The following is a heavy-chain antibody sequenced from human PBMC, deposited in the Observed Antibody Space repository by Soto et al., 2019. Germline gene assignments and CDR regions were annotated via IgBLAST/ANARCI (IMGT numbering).Heavy chain of an antibody. Sequence: SETLSLTCTVSGGSISSSSYYWGWIRQPPGKGLEWIGSIYYSGSTYYNPSLKSRVTISVDTSKNQFSLKLSSVTAADTAVYYCARDPVVGSSGYYYYYGMDVWGQGTTVTVSS. CDR3: ARDPVVGSSGYYYYYGMDV. CDR1: GGSISSSSYY. D-gene: IGHD3-22*01. V-gene: IGHV4-39*07. J-gene: IGHJ6*02. CDR2: IYYSGST.